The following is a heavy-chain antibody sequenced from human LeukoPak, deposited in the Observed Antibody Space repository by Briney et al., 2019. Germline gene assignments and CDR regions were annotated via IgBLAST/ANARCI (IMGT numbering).Heavy chain of an antibody. D-gene: IGHD1-14*01. CDR1: GGSISSGGYY. CDR2: IYYSGST. CDR3: AYNRDFALDN. J-gene: IGHJ4*02. Sequence: SETLSLTCTVSGGSISSGGYYWSWIRQHPGKGLEWIGYIYYSGSTYYNPSLKSRVTISVDTSKNQFSLKLTSVTAADTAVYFCAYNRDFALDNWGQGTLVTVSS. V-gene: IGHV4-31*03.